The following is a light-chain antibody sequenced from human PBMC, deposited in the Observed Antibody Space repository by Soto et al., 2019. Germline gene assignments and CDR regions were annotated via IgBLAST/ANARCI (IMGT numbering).Light chain of an antibody. V-gene: IGLV2-11*01. CDR2: DVS. CDR3: CSYAGSYTFYV. J-gene: IGLJ1*01. CDR1: SSDVGGYNY. Sequence: QSALTQPRSVSGSPGQSVTISCTGTSSDVGGYNYVSWYQHHPGKAPKLMIYDVSKRPSGVPDRFSGSKSGNMASLTISGLQAADEADYYCCSYAGSYTFYVFGTGTKLTVL.